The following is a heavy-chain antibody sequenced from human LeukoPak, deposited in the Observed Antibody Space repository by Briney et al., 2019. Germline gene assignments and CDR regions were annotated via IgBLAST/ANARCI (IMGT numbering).Heavy chain of an antibody. CDR2: VCGSGGSK. CDR1: GFIFANNA. CDR3: ARKGVNYYDGSDYYSYYFDY. V-gene: IGHV3-23*01. Sequence: GGTLRFSCAASGFIFANNAILRHRQPPGQGLMWVSGVCGSGGSKHYADSVKGRFNISRDSYKNPLSLQMNSLRGEDKAIYHCARKGVNYYDGSDYYSYYFDYWGQGTLVTVSS. J-gene: IGHJ4*02. D-gene: IGHD3-22*01.